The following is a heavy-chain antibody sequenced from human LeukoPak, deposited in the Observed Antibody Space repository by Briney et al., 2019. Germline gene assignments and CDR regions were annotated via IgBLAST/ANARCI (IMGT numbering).Heavy chain of an antibody. D-gene: IGHD3-22*01. CDR3: ASGYYDSSGYYDDAFDI. J-gene: IGHJ3*02. Sequence: GASVKVSCKASGDTFSSYGINWVRQAPGQGLEWKGWISSYNDNANYAQKLQGRVTMTTDTSTSTSYMELRSLRSDDTAVYYCASGYYDSSGYYDDAFDIWGQGTMVTVSS. CDR1: GDTFSSYG. V-gene: IGHV1-18*01. CDR2: ISSYNDNA.